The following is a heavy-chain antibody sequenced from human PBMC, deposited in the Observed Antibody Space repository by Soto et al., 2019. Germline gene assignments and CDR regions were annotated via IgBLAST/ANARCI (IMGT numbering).Heavy chain of an antibody. CDR2: IFSSGST. J-gene: IGHJ4*02. CDR3: AREGSYSAYNFAHGIQLWSFDF. D-gene: IGHD5-12*01. V-gene: IGHV4-4*07. CDR1: GGSINTFY. Sequence: SETLSLTCTVSGGSINTFYWSWVRQPAGKGLEWIGRIFSSGSTSFNPSLESRVAMSADTSKNHFSLNLSSVTAADMAVYYCAREGSYSAYNFAHGIQLWSFDFWGQGALVTVSS.